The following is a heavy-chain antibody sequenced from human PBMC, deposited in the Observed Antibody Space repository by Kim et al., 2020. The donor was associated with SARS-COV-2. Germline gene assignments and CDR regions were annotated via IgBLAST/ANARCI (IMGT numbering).Heavy chain of an antibody. J-gene: IGHJ4*02. V-gene: IGHV3-23*01. Sequence: SVKGRFTISRDKSKNTLDRQMSSLRAEDTAVYYCAKTPRSSGWSTYYFDSWGQGTLVTVSS. D-gene: IGHD6-19*01. CDR3: AKTPRSSGWSTYYFDS.